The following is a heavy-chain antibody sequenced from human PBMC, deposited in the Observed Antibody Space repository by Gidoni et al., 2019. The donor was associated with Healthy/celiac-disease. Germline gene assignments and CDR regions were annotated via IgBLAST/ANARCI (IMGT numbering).Heavy chain of an antibody. D-gene: IGHD3-16*01. Sequence: QVQLQESGPGLVKPSETLSLTCTVSGGSISSYYWSWIRQPPGKGLEWIGYIYYSGSTNYNPSLKSRVTISVDTSKNQFSLKLSSVTAADTAVYYCARDLTPAAPRDWGQGTLVTVSS. CDR3: ARDLTPAAPRD. CDR1: GGSISSYY. V-gene: IGHV4-59*01. J-gene: IGHJ4*02. CDR2: IYYSGST.